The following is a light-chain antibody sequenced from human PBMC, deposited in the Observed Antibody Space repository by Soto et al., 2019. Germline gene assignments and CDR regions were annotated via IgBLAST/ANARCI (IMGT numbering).Light chain of an antibody. J-gene: IGLJ1*01. CDR1: ASDVGGYNF. CDR2: EVS. V-gene: IGLV2-14*01. Sequence: QSALTQPASVSGSPGQSITISCTGSASDVGGYNFVSWYQQHPGKAPKLMIYEVSDRPSGVSNRFSGSKSGNTASLTISRLQAEDEADYYCSSYRSGSTPYVFGTGTKLTVL. CDR3: SSYRSGSTPYV.